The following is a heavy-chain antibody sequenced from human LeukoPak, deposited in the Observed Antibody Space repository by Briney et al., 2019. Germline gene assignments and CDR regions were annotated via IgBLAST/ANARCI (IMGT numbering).Heavy chain of an antibody. CDR3: ARAYCSSTSCAFDI. J-gene: IGHJ3*02. D-gene: IGHD2-2*01. Sequence: SVKVSCKASGGTFSSYAISWVRQAPGRGLEWMGGIIPIFGTANYAQKFQGRVTITTDESASTAYMELSSLRSEDTAVYYCARAYCSSTSCAFDIWGQGTMVTVSS. V-gene: IGHV1-69*05. CDR2: IIPIFGTA. CDR1: GGTFSSYA.